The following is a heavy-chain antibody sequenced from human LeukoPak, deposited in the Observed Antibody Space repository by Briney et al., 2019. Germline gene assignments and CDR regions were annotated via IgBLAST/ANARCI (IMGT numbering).Heavy chain of an antibody. Sequence: ASVKVSCKASGYTFTSYDINWVRQATGQGLEWMGWISAYNGNTNYAQKLQGRVTMTTDTSTSTAYMELRSLRSDDTAVYYCARDGVTYYFDYWGQGTLVTVSS. CDR3: ARDGVTYYFDY. CDR2: ISAYNGNT. J-gene: IGHJ4*02. CDR1: GYTFTSYD. V-gene: IGHV1-18*01. D-gene: IGHD2-8*01.